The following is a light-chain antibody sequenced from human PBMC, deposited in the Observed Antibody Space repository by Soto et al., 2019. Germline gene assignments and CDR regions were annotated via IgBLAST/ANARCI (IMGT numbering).Light chain of an antibody. CDR3: CSYTSSRPYF. V-gene: IGLV2-14*01. J-gene: IGLJ1*01. CDR1: SSDVGASIY. Sequence: QSALTQPASVSGSPGQSITISCTGTSSDVGASIYVSWYQHHPGKAPKVMIYEVTNRPSGVSDRFSGSKSGNTASLTISGLKAEDEADYYCCSYTSSRPYFFGTGTKLTVL. CDR2: EVT.